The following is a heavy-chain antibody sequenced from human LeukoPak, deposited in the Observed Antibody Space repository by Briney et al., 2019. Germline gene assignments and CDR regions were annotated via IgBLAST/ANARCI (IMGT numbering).Heavy chain of an antibody. CDR2: IYYNGST. CDR3: ARGDYYYGMDV. J-gene: IGHJ6*02. Sequence: SETLSLTCTVSGGSISSSSYYWGWIRQPPGKGLEWIGNIYYNGSTNYNPSPKSRATISADTSKNQFSLKLSSVTAADTAVYCCARGDYYYGMDVWGQGTTVTVSS. D-gene: IGHD2-21*01. CDR1: GGSISSSSYY. V-gene: IGHV4-39*01.